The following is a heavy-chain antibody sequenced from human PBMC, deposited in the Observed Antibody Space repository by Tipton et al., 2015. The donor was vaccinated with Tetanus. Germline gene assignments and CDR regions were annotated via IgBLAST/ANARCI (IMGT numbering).Heavy chain of an antibody. D-gene: IGHD3-3*01. V-gene: IGHV4-59*01. CDR2: ISSGGST. CDR3: ARANFDSSKKGPFDS. Sequence: LRLSCTGSGFTFGDFAVSWIRQPPGKGLEWLAYISSGGSTNSNYSLKSRITMSRDTSKNQFSLKLASVTAADTAVYFCARANFDSSKKGPFDSWGQGILVIVSA. J-gene: IGHJ4*02. CDR1: GFTFGDFA.